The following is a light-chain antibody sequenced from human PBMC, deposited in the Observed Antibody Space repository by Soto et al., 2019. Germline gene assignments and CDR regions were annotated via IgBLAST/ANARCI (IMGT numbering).Light chain of an antibody. J-gene: IGKJ1*01. Sequence: EIVLTQSPGTQSLSPGERATLSCRASQSVTSSYLAWYQQKPGQAPRLLIYGASIRATGIPDRFSGSGSGTDFTLTISRLEPEDFAVYYCQQYGSSRTFGQGTKVEIK. CDR2: GAS. CDR3: QQYGSSRT. V-gene: IGKV3-20*01. CDR1: QSVTSSY.